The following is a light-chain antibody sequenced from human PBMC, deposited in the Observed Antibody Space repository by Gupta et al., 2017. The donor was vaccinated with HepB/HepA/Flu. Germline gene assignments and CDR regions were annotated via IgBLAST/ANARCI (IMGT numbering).Light chain of an antibody. CDR3: QQYNNWPGS. J-gene: IGKJ2*03. CDR2: DAS. Sequence: IVMTQSPATLSVSPEERASFSCRASQNGNRNLAWYQQKPDQAPRLLISDASTRATDVPARFSGSGSATEFTLTISSLQSEDFAVYYCQQYNNWPGSFGQGTKLEIK. CDR1: QNGNRN. V-gene: IGKV3-15*01.